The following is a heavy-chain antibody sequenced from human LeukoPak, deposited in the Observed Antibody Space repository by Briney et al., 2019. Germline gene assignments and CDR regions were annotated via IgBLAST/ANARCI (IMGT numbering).Heavy chain of an antibody. D-gene: IGHD6-13*01. J-gene: IGHJ6*03. CDR1: GYTFTGYY. CDR3: ARGPYSSSWYGEFVYYYYMDV. CDR2: INPNSGGT. Sequence: GASVKVSCKASGYTFTGYYMHWVRQAPGQGLEWMGWINPNSGGTNYAQKFQGRVTMTRDTSISTAYMELSRLRSDDTAVYYCARGPYSSSWYGEFVYYYYMDVWGKGTTVTVSS. V-gene: IGHV1-2*02.